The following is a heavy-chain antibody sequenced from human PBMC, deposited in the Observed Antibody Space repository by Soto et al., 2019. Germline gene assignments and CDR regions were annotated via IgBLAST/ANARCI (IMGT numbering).Heavy chain of an antibody. CDR3: ARSRGDYYYYGMDV. Sequence: SETLSLTCTVSGGSISSGDYYWSWIRQPPGKGLEWIGYIYYSGSTYYNPSLKSRVTISVDTSKNQFSLKLSSVTAADTAVYYCARSRGDYYYYGMDVWGQGTTVTVSS. CDR2: IYYSGST. V-gene: IGHV4-30-4*01. J-gene: IGHJ6*02. D-gene: IGHD2-2*01. CDR1: GGSISSGDYY.